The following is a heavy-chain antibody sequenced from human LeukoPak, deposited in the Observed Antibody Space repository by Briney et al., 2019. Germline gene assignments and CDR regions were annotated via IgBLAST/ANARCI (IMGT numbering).Heavy chain of an antibody. CDR2: INHSVST. V-gene: IGHV4-34*01. Sequence: SETLSLTCAVYGGSFSGYYWSWIRQPPGKGLEWIGEINHSVSTNYNPSLKSRVTISVDTSKNQFSLKLSSVTAADTAVYYCARGVSRFDPWGQGTLVTVSS. CDR1: GGSFSGYY. CDR3: ARGVSRFDP. J-gene: IGHJ5*02. D-gene: IGHD5/OR15-5a*01.